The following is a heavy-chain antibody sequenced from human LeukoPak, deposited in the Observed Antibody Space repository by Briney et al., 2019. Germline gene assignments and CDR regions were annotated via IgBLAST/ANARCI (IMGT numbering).Heavy chain of an antibody. CDR1: GFTFSNYW. CDR3: AXXXXXXIDY. Sequence: GSLRLSCAASGFTFSNYWMSWVRQAPGKGLEWVANIKXDXXXXXXXXXXKXRFTISRDNAKNSLYLQMNSLRAEDTAVYYXAXXXXXXIDYWGQGTLVXXXS. V-gene: IGHV3-7*01. CDR2: IKXDXXXX. J-gene: IGHJ4*02.